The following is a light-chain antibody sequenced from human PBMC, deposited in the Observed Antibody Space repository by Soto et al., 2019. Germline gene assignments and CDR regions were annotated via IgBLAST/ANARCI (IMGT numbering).Light chain of an antibody. CDR3: QHYRDWRGT. V-gene: IGKV3-15*01. CDR1: QSVRNN. J-gene: IGKJ3*01. Sequence: EVIMTQSPVILSVSPGERATLSCRTSQSVRNNLAWYQQKPGQAPRLLIYGASTRATGIPARFSGSVSGTECTLAISSLQSEDFAVYYCQHYRDWRGTFGPGTKVDIK. CDR2: GAS.